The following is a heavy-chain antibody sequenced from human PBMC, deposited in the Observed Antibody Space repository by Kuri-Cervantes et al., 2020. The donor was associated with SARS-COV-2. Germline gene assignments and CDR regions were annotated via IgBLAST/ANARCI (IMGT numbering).Heavy chain of an antibody. CDR2: IYYSGST. V-gene: IGHV4-39*01. J-gene: IGHJ6*02. D-gene: IGHD5-18*01. CDR1: GGSISSSSYN. Sequence: SETLSLTCTVSGGSISSSSYNWGWIRQPPGKGLVWIGSIYYSGSTYYNPSLKSRVTISVDTSKNQFSLKLSSVTAADTAVYYCARLVRGIQLWSIGNYYYYYGMDVWGQGTTVTVSS. CDR3: ARLVRGIQLWSIGNYYYYYGMDV.